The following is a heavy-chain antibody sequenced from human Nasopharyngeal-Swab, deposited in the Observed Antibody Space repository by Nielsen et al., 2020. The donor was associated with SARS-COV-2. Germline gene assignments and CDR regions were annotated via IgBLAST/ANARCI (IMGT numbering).Heavy chain of an antibody. D-gene: IGHD2-21*01. Sequence: GESLKISCAASGFTFSSHWMHWVRQPPGKGLVWVSRIDSDGGATTYADSVKGRFTISRDNAKNTLYLQMNSLRAEDTAVYYCTRGGRIAPPAPASWGQGTLVTVSS. CDR1: GFTFSSHW. V-gene: IGHV3-74*01. CDR3: TRGGRIAPPAPAS. CDR2: IDSDGGAT. J-gene: IGHJ5*02.